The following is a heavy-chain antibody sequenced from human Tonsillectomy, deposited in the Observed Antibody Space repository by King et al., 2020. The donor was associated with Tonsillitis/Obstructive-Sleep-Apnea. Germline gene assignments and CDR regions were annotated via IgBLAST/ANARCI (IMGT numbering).Heavy chain of an antibody. Sequence: VQLVQSGAEVKKPGESLRISCKGSGYSFTSYWISWVRQMPGKGLEWMGRNDPSDSYTNYSPSFQGHVTISADKSISTAYLQWSSLKASDTAMYYCARHSSLWFGELRGAFDIWGQGTMVTVSS. CDR1: GYSFTSYW. D-gene: IGHD3-10*01. J-gene: IGHJ3*02. V-gene: IGHV5-10-1*01. CDR3: ARHSSLWFGELRGAFDI. CDR2: NDPSDSYT.